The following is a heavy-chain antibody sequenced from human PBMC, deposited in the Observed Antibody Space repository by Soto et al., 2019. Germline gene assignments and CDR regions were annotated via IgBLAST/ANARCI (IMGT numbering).Heavy chain of an antibody. CDR2: IYYSGST. CDR3: ARTTFYWFDP. CDR1: GGSISSYY. D-gene: IGHD1-26*01. J-gene: IGHJ5*02. V-gene: IGHV4-59*01. Sequence: QVQLQESGPGLVKPSETLSLTCTVSGGSISSYYWSWIRQPPGKGLEWIGYIYYSGSTNYNPSLTSRVTISVDTSKNQFSLKLSSVTAADTAVYYCARTTFYWFDPWGQGTLVTVSS.